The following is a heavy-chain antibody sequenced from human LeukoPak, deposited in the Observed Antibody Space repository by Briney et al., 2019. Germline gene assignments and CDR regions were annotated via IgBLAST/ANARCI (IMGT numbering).Heavy chain of an antibody. J-gene: IGHJ5*02. V-gene: IGHV4-34*01. CDR1: GGSFSGYY. CDR3: ASYDDSSGYYLPNWFDP. Sequence: SETLSLTCAVYGGSFSGYYWSWIRQPPGKGLEWIGEINHSGSTNYNPSLKSRVTISVDTSRNQFSLKLSSVTAADTAVYYCASYDDSSGYYLPNWFDPWGQGTLVTVSS. CDR2: INHSGST. D-gene: IGHD3-22*01.